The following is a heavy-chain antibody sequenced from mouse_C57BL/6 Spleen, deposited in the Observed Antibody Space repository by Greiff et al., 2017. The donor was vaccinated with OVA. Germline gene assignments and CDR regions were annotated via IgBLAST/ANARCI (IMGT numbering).Heavy chain of an antibody. CDR1: GYTFTDYY. Sequence: QVQLKQSGAELVRPGASVKLSCKASGYTFTDYYINWVKQRPGQGLEWIARIYPGSGNTYYNEKFKGKATLTAEKSSSTAYMQLSSLTSEDSAVYFCARSGTTVVARGFDYWGQGTTLTVSS. CDR3: ARSGTTVVARGFDY. J-gene: IGHJ2*01. V-gene: IGHV1-76*01. D-gene: IGHD1-1*01. CDR2: IYPGSGNT.